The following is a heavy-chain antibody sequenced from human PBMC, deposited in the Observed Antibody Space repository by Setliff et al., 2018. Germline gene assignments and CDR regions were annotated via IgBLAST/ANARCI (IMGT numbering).Heavy chain of an antibody. J-gene: IGHJ4*02. CDR3: ARGAYIGLDY. D-gene: IGHD4-4*01. V-gene: IGHV4-34*01. CDR2: INHSGST. CDR1: GGSFSGYY. Sequence: PSETLSLTCAVYGGSFSGYYWSWIRQPPGKGLEWIGEINHSGSTNYNPSLKSRVTISIDMSKNQFSLKLNSVAAADTAVYYCARGAYIGLDYWGQGTLVTVSS.